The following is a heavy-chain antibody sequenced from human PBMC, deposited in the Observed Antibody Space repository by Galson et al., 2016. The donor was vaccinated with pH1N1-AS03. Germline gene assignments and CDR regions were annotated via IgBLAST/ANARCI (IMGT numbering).Heavy chain of an antibody. J-gene: IGHJ5*02. CDR3: ARAPTKYYEILTGYYRVWFDP. CDR2: MNPDTGNA. CDR1: GYTFTNYD. Sequence: SVKVSCKASGYTFTNYDINWVRQAPGQGLEWMGWMNPDTGNAGYAEKSQGRVTMTRNTSISTAYMELSSLRSEDTAVYYRARAPTKYYEILTGYYRVWFDPWGQGTLVAVSS. D-gene: IGHD3-9*01. V-gene: IGHV1-8*01.